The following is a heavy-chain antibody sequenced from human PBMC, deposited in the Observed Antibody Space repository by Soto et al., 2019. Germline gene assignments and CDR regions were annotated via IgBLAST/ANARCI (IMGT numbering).Heavy chain of an antibody. CDR1: GGTLSSYT. Sequence: QVQLVQSGAEVKKPGSSVKVSCKASGGTLSSYTINWVRQAPRQGLEWMGRIIPILGITNYAQKFQGRVTITADRSTRTAYVEVSSLRSEDTAVYFCAREDECADGSCYGNWLDPWGQGTLVTVSS. CDR3: AREDECADGSCYGNWLDP. D-gene: IGHD2-15*01. V-gene: IGHV1-69*08. CDR2: IIPILGIT. J-gene: IGHJ5*02.